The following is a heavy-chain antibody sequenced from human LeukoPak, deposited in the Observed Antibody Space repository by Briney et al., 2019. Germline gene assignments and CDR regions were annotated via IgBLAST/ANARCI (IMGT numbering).Heavy chain of an antibody. CDR3: ARDRPDYDSSGYFDY. V-gene: IGHV3-30-3*01. J-gene: IGHJ4*02. CDR2: ISYDGSNK. Sequence: GGSLRLSCAASGFTFSSYAMHWVRQAPGKGLEWVAVISYDGSNKYYADSVKGRFTISRDNSKNTLYLQMNSLRTEDTAVYYCARDRPDYDSSGYFDYWGQGTLVTVSS. D-gene: IGHD3-22*01. CDR1: GFTFSSYA.